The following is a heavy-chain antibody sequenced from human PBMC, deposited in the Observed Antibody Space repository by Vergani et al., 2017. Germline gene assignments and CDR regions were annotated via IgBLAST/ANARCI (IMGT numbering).Heavy chain of an antibody. CDR3: AKRVWSEYDYDGNEEFHACDI. Sequence: EVQLLESGGGLVQPGGSLRLSCAASGFTFSSYAMSWVRPAPGKGLEWVSAISGSGGSTYYADSVKGRFTISRDNSKNTLYLQMNNLRAEDTAVYYCAKRVWSEYDYDGNEEFHACDIWGQGTMVTVSS. J-gene: IGHJ3*02. V-gene: IGHV3-23*01. CDR1: GFTFSSYA. D-gene: IGHD4-23*01. CDR2: ISGSGGST.